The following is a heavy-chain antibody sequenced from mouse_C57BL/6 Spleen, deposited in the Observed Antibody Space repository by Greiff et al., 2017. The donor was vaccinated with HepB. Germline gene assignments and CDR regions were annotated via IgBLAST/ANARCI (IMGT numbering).Heavy chain of an antibody. CDR2: INPGSGGT. CDR3: ARSTNFDWYFDV. D-gene: IGHD4-1*01. CDR1: GYAFTNYL. V-gene: IGHV1-54*01. Sequence: VQLQQSGAELVRPGTSVKVSCKASGYAFTNYLIEWVKQRPGQGLEWIGVINPGSGGTNYNEKFKGKATLTADKSSSTAYMQLSSLTSEDSAVYFCARSTNFDWYFDVWGTGTTVTVSS. J-gene: IGHJ1*03.